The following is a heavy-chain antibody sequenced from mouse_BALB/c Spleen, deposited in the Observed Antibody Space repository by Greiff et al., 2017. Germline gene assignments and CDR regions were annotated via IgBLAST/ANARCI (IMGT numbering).Heavy chain of an antibody. D-gene: IGHD2-14*01. CDR3: ARAYRYDGGFGYAMDY. CDR1: GYTFTSYW. CDR2: INPSTGYT. J-gene: IGHJ4*01. Sequence: VQLQQSGAELAKPGASVKMSCKASGYTFTSYWMHWVKQRPGQGLEWIGYINPSTGYTEYNQKFKDKATLTADKSSSTAYMQLSSLTSEDSAVYYCARAYRYDGGFGYAMDYWGQGTSVTVSS. V-gene: IGHV1-7*01.